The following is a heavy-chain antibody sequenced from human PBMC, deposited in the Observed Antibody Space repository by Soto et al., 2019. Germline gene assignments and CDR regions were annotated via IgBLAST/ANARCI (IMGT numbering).Heavy chain of an antibody. J-gene: IGHJ5*02. Sequence: QVQLVQSVAEVKTPGASVKVSCSTSGYTFTSYAMHWVRQAPGQRLEWLGWINPDNRKTRYSENFQDRVTITRDTSASTAYIEMRSLRSEDTAVYYCARAGGGWNVLVSWGQGTLVTVSS. CDR1: GYTFTSYA. V-gene: IGHV1-3*01. CDR2: INPDNRKT. D-gene: IGHD1-1*01. CDR3: ARAGGGWNVLVS.